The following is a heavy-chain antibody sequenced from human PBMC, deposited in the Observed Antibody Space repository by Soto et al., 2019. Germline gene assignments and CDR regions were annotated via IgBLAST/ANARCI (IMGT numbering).Heavy chain of an antibody. CDR1: GGTFSSYA. CDR3: ARMSSGYDFRYYFDY. CDR2: IIPIFGTA. D-gene: IGHD5-12*01. V-gene: IGHV1-69*13. Sequence: ASVKVSCKASGGTFSSYAISWVRQAPGQGLEWMGGIIPIFGTANYAQKFQGRVTITADESTSTAYMELSSLRSEDTAVYYCARMSSGYDFRYYFDYWGQGTLVTVSS. J-gene: IGHJ4*02.